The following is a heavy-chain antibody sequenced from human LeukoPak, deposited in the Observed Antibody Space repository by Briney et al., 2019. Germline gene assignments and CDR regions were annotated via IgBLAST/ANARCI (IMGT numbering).Heavy chain of an antibody. Sequence: PGGSLRLSCAASGFTFSSYSMNWVRQAPGKGLEWVSSISSSSSYIYYADSVKGRFTISRDNAKNSLYLQMNSLRAEDTAVYYCAKGGSGWSYYYYMDVWGKGTTVTVSS. CDR1: GFTFSSYS. CDR3: AKGGSGWSYYYYMDV. V-gene: IGHV3-21*01. D-gene: IGHD6-19*01. CDR2: ISSSSSYI. J-gene: IGHJ6*03.